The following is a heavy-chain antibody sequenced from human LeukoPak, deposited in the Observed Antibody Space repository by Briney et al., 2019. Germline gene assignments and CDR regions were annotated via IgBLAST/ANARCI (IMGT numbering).Heavy chain of an antibody. CDR1: GYTFTSYG. J-gene: IGHJ4*02. CDR2: ISAYNGNT. Sequence: GASVKVSCKASGYTFTSYGISWVRQAPGQGLEWMGWISAYNGNTNYAQKLQGRVTMTTDTSTSTAYMELRSLRSDDTAVYYCARRSPRWTVVQSVVPAAPYFDYWGQGTLVTVSS. D-gene: IGHD2-2*01. V-gene: IGHV1-18*01. CDR3: ARRSPRWTVVQSVVPAAPYFDY.